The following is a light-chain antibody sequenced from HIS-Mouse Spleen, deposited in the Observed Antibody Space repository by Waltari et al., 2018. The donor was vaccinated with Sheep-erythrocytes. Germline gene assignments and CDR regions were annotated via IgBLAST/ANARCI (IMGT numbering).Light chain of an antibody. V-gene: IGLV3-1*01. J-gene: IGLJ2*01. Sequence: SYELTQPPSVSVSPGQTASITCSGDNLGDKYACWYHQKPGQSPVLVIYQDSKRPSGIPERFSGSNSGNTATLTISGTQAMDEADYYCQAWDSSTVVFGGGTKVTVL. CDR3: QAWDSSTVV. CDR1: NLGDKY. CDR2: QDS.